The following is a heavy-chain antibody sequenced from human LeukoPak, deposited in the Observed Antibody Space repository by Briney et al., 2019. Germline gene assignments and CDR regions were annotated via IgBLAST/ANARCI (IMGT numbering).Heavy chain of an antibody. V-gene: IGHV3-43*02. J-gene: IGHJ6*02. CDR3: AKDIGDIVATGPSGGMDV. CDR2: ISGDGGST. CDR1: GFTFDDYA. D-gene: IGHD5-12*01. Sequence: GGSLRLSCAASGFTFDDYAMHWVRQAPGKGLEWVSLISGDGGSTYYADSVKGRFTISRDNSKNSLYLQMNSLRTEDTALYYCAKDIGDIVATGPSGGMDVWGQGTTVTVSS.